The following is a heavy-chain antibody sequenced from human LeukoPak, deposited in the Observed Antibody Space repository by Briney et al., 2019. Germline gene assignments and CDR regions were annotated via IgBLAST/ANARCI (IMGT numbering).Heavy chain of an antibody. CDR2: VYYSGST. J-gene: IGHJ5*02. Sequence: SETLSLTCTVSGGSISSSSYYWGWIRQSPGKGLEWFGCVYYSGSTYYNPSLKSRVTISVDTSKNQFSLKLSSVTAADTAVYYCARGTAYSSSWYKGFRWFDPWGQGTLVTVSS. CDR1: GGSISSSSYY. V-gene: IGHV4-39*07. CDR3: ARGTAYSSSWYKGFRWFDP. D-gene: IGHD6-13*01.